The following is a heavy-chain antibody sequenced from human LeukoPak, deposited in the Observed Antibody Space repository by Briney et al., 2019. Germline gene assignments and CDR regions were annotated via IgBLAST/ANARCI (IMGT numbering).Heavy chain of an antibody. J-gene: IGHJ4*02. CDR2: IIPTFGTA. CDR3: ARDGIVVVPAAMFY. CDR1: GGTFSSYA. D-gene: IGHD2-2*01. V-gene: IGHV1-69*01. Sequence: GSSVKVSCKASGGTFSSYAISWVRQAPGQGLEWMGGIIPTFGTANYAQKFQGRVTITADESTSTAYMELSSPKSEDTAVYYCARDGIVVVPAAMFYWGQGTLVTVSS.